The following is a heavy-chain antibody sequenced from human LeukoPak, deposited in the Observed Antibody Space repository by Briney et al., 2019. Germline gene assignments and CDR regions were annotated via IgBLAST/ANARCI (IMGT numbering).Heavy chain of an antibody. CDR3: ARLGYYYDSSGRSPS. Sequence: GASVKVSCKASGYTFTGYYMHWVRQAPGQGLEWMGWINPNSGGTNYAQKFRGRVTMTRDTSISTAYMELSRLRSDDTAVYYCARLGYYYDSSGRSPSWGQGTLVTVSS. D-gene: IGHD3-22*01. J-gene: IGHJ5*02. CDR1: GYTFTGYY. V-gene: IGHV1-2*02. CDR2: INPNSGGT.